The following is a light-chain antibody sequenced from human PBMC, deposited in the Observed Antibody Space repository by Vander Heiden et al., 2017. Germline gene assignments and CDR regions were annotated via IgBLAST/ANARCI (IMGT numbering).Light chain of an antibody. J-gene: IGKJ5*01. Sequence: ELVLTQSPATLSLSPGERATLPCRASQSVSSYLAWYQQKPGQAPRLLIYDASNRATGIPARFSGSGSGTDFTLTISSLEPEDFAVYYCQQRSNRPQTFGQGTQLEIK. CDR1: QSVSSY. CDR3: QQRSNRPQT. V-gene: IGKV3-11*01. CDR2: DAS.